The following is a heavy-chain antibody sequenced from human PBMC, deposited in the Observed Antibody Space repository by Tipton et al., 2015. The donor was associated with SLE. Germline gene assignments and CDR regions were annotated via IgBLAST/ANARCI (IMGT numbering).Heavy chain of an antibody. J-gene: IGHJ3*02. CDR2: IYYSGST. CDR3: ARKRYSSSTSCHAGGAFDI. CDR1: GASISSYY. V-gene: IGHV4-59*01. D-gene: IGHD2-2*01. Sequence: TLSLTCSVSGASISSYYWSWIRQPPGKGLEWIGYIYYSGSTNYNTTLKSRVTISVDTSKNQFSLKLSSVTAADTAVYYWARKRYSSSTSCHAGGAFDIWGQGTMVTVSS.